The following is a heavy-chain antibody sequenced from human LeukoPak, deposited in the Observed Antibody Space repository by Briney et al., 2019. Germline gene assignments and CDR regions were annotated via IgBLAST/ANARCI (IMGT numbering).Heavy chain of an antibody. D-gene: IGHD3-10*02. CDR3: AELGITMIGGV. Sequence: GGSLRLSCAASGFTFSSYWMHWVRQAPGKGLVWVSRISVGGRTTNYADSVEGRFTISRDNAKNSLYLQMNSLRAEDTAVYYCAELGITMIGGVWGKGTTVTISS. V-gene: IGHV3-74*01. CDR1: GFTFSSYW. CDR2: ISVGGRTT. J-gene: IGHJ6*04.